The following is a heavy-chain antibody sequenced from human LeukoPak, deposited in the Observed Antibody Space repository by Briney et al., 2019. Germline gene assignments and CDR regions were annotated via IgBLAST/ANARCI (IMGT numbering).Heavy chain of an antibody. V-gene: IGHV1-46*01. CDR3: ASAPRIRYFDWLSSPFDY. J-gene: IGHJ4*02. CDR2: INPSGGST. CDR1: EYTFTSYY. Sequence: ASVKVSCKASEYTFTSYYMHWVRQAPGQGLEWMGIINPSGGSTSYAQKFQGRVTMTRDTSTSTVYMELSSLRSEDTAVYYCASAPRIRYFDWLSSPFDYWGQGTLVTVSS. D-gene: IGHD3-9*01.